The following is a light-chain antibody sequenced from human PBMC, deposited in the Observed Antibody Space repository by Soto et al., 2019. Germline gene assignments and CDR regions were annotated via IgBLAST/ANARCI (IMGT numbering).Light chain of an antibody. CDR3: SSFTSTNTVL. CDR1: SSDVGGYNY. V-gene: IGLV2-14*03. CDR2: NVS. J-gene: IGLJ2*01. Sequence: QSALTQPASVAGSPGQSITISCTGTSSDVGGYNYVSWYQQHPGKAPKLMIYNVSNRPSGVYKRFSGSKSDNTASLTISGLQAEDEGHYYCSSFTSTNTVLFGGGTNLTVL.